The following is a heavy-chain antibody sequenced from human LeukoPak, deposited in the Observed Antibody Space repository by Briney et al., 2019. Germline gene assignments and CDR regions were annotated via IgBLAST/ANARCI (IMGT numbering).Heavy chain of an antibody. CDR2: ITYDGSNK. Sequence: GGSLRLSCAASGFTYSSHNMHWVRQAPGKGLEWVALITYDGSNKYYADSVKGRFTISRDNSKNTLYVQMNSLRAEDTAVYYCVRDQGYSYGHSFDYWGQGTLVTVSS. D-gene: IGHD5-18*01. CDR1: GFTYSSHN. V-gene: IGHV3-30-3*01. J-gene: IGHJ4*02. CDR3: VRDQGYSYGHSFDY.